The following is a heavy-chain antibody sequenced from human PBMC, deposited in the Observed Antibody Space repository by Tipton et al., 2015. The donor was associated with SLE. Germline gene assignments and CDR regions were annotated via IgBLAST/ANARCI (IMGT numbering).Heavy chain of an antibody. J-gene: IGHJ4*02. V-gene: IGHV4-34*01. Sequence: TLSLTCAVHGGSFSGYYWSWIRQSPGKGLEWIGEINHSGSTYYNPSLKSRVTISVDTSKNQFSLKLSSVTAADTAVYYCARDKVTETRRPFYFDYWGQGTLVTVSS. CDR1: GGSFSGYY. CDR3: ARDKVTETRRPFYFDY. CDR2: INHSGST. D-gene: IGHD2-21*02.